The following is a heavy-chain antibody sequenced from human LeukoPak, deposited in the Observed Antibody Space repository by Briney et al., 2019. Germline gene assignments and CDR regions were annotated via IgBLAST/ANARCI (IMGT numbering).Heavy chain of an antibody. CDR1: GGSISSYY. CDR2: IYYSGST. D-gene: IGHD1-1*01. CDR3: ARVGGTNYYYYGMDV. J-gene: IGHJ6*02. Sequence: PSETLSLTCTVSGGSISSYYWSWIRQPPGKGLEWIGYIYYSGSTNYNPSLKSRVTISVDTSKNQFSLKLSSVTAADAAVYYCARVGGTNYYYYGMDVWGQGTTVTVSS. V-gene: IGHV4-59*01.